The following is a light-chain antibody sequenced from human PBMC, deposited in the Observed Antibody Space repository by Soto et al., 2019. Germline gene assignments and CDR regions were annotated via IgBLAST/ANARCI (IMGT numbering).Light chain of an antibody. V-gene: IGKV3-15*01. CDR3: QQRSSWPIT. J-gene: IGKJ5*01. CDR2: GAS. CDR1: QSVSSN. Sequence: EIVMTQSPATLSVSPGERATLSCRASQSVSSNLAWYQQKPGQAPRLLIYGASTRATGIPARFSGSGSGTECTLTISTLEPEDFAVYYCQQRSSWPITFGQGTRLEIK.